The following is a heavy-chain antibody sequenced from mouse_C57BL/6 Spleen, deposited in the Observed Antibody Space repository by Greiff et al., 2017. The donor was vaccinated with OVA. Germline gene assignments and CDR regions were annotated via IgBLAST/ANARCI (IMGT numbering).Heavy chain of an antibody. CDR3: AREGLVGRVFAY. V-gene: IGHV1-50*01. CDR2: IDPSDGDT. Sequence: VQLQQPGAELVKPGASVKLSCKASGYTFTSYWMQWVKQRPGQGLEWIGEIDPSDGDTNYNQKFKGKATLTVDTSSSTAYMQLSSLTSEDSAVYDCAREGLVGRVFAYWGQGTLVTVSA. CDR1: GYTFTSYW. J-gene: IGHJ3*01.